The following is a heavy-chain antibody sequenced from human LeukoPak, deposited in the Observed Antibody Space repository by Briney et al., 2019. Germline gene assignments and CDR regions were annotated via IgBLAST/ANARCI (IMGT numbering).Heavy chain of an antibody. D-gene: IGHD6-13*01. CDR3: ARTMYSSSWYVLDY. Sequence: ASVKVSCKASGYTFTGYYMHWVRQALGQGLEWMGWINPNSGGTNYAQKFQGWVTMTRDPSISTAYMELSRLRSDDTAVYYCARTMYSSSWYVLDYWGQGTLVTVSS. CDR1: GYTFTGYY. CDR2: INPNSGGT. J-gene: IGHJ4*02. V-gene: IGHV1-2*04.